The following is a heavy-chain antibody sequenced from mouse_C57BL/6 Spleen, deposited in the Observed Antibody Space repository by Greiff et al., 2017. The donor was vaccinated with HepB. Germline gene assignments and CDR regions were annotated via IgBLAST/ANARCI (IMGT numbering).Heavy chain of an antibody. D-gene: IGHD2-10*02. J-gene: IGHJ3*01. CDR2: IDPSDSET. V-gene: IGHV1-52*01. CDR1: GYTFTSYW. CDR3: ARDKSGGYGNPFAY. Sequence: QVQLQQPGAELVRPGSSVKLSCKASGYTFTSYWMHWVKQRPIQGLEWIGNIDPSDSETHYNQKFKDKATLTVDKSSSTAYMQLSSLTSEDSAVYYWARDKSGGYGNPFAYWGQGTLVTVSA.